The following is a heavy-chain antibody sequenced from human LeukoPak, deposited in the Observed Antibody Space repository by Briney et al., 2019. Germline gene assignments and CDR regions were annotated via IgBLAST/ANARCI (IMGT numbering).Heavy chain of an antibody. D-gene: IGHD5-18*01. CDR1: GGSISSGYY. CDR2: MYYSGST. J-gene: IGHJ4*02. V-gene: IGHV4-39*07. Sequence: PSETLSLTCTVSGGSISSGYYWGWIRQPPGKGLEWIGSMYYSGSTNYNPSLNSRVTISEDKSKNQFSLKLTSVTAADTAVYYCRIRGYSYALDYWGQGTLVTVSS. CDR3: RIRGYSYALDY.